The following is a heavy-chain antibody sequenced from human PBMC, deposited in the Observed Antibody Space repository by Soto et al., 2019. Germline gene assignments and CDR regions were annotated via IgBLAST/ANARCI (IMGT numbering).Heavy chain of an antibody. Sequence: SETLSLTCTVSGGSISSGGYYWSWIRQHPGKGLEWIGYIYYSGSTYYNPSLKSRVTISVDTSKNQFSLKLSSVTAADTAVYYCASDKYSSSWSYAEYFQHWGQGTLVTVSS. CDR3: ASDKYSSSWSYAEYFQH. D-gene: IGHD6-13*01. J-gene: IGHJ1*01. V-gene: IGHV4-31*03. CDR1: GGSISSGGYY. CDR2: IYYSGST.